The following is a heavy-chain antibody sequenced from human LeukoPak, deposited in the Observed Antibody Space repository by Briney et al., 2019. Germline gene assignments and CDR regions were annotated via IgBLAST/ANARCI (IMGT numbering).Heavy chain of an antibody. Sequence: GGSLRLSCAASGFTVSSNYMSWVRQAPGKGLEWVSVIYSGGSTYYADSVKGRVIISRDNSKNTLYLEMKSLRAEDTALYFCAQDGYCSSAHCYTGAIEMWGQGTMVTVS. D-gene: IGHD2-2*01. J-gene: IGHJ3*02. V-gene: IGHV3-53*01. CDR2: IYSGGST. CDR3: AQDGYCSSAHCYTGAIEM. CDR1: GFTVSSNY.